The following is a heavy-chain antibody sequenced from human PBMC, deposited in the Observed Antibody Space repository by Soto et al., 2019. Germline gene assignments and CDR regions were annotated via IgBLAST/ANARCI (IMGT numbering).Heavy chain of an antibody. D-gene: IGHD3-22*01. CDR3: ARSRGLRSRPLDL. V-gene: IGHV3-9*01. Sequence: GGSLRLSCAASGFSFDDYAMRWVRQAAGKGLEWVSGITWNSGDITYTGFVKGRFSISRDNAENTLYLHMNSLRPEDTALYYCARSRGLRSRPLDLWGQGTLVTFSS. CDR2: ITWNSGDI. CDR1: GFSFDDYA. J-gene: IGHJ5*02.